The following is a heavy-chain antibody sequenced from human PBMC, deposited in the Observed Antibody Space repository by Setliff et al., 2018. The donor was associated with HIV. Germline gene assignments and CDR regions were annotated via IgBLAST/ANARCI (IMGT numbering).Heavy chain of an antibody. D-gene: IGHD4-17*01. V-gene: IGHV4-61*01. J-gene: IGHJ4*02. CDR2: IYYTGST. Sequence: SETLSLTCTVSGGSVGSGSYYWSWVRQPPGKGLEWIGYIYYTGSTNYNPSFKSRLTISVDTSNNQFSLKLRSVTAADTAVYYCARDPPGYGDSNDYWGQGILVTVSS. CDR1: GGSVGSGSYY. CDR3: ARDPPGYGDSNDY.